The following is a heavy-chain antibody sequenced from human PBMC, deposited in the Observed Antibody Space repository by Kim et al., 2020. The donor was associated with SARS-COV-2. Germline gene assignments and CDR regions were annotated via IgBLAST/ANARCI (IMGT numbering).Heavy chain of an antibody. CDR3: ARAEYDFWSGYYRYYYYYYMDV. CDR1: GFTFSSYG. J-gene: IGHJ6*03. CDR2: IWYDGSNK. V-gene: IGHV3-33*01. Sequence: GGSLRLSCAASGFTFSSYGMHWVRQAPGKGLEWVAVIWYDGSNKYYADSVKGRFTISRDNSKNTLYLQMNSLRAEDTAVYYCARAEYDFWSGYYRYYYYYYMDVWGKGTTVTVSS. D-gene: IGHD3-3*01.